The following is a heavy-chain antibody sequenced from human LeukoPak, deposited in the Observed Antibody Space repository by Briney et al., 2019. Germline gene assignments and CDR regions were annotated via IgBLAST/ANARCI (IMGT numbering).Heavy chain of an antibody. D-gene: IGHD5-12*01. CDR2: IYYSGST. CDR3: VAFSAYEGRGIDY. J-gene: IGHJ4*02. CDR1: GGSINRSGYY. V-gene: IGHV4-39*07. Sequence: SETLSLTCTVSGGSINRSGYYWGWVRQPPGKGLEWIGSIYYSGSTFYNPSLKSRVSISVDTSKKQLFLKVTSGTAADAAVYYCVAFSAYEGRGIDYWGQGTLVTVSS.